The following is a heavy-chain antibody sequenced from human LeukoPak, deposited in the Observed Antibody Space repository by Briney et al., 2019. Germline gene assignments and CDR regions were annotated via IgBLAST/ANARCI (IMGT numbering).Heavy chain of an antibody. Sequence: SETLSLTCTVSGGSISGYYWSWIRQPPGKGLEWIGYIYYSGSTNYNPFLKSRVTISLDTSKNQFSLKLSSVTAADTAVYYCARDRAYGDFDYWGQGTLVTVSS. D-gene: IGHD4-17*01. CDR1: GGSISGYY. CDR3: ARDRAYGDFDY. J-gene: IGHJ4*02. V-gene: IGHV4-59*01. CDR2: IYYSGST.